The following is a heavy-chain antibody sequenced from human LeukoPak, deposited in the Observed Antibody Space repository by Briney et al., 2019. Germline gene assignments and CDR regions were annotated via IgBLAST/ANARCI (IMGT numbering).Heavy chain of an antibody. CDR1: GGSISSYY. CDR2: IYYSGST. Sequence: SETLSLTCTVSGGSISSYYWSWIRQPPGKGLEWIGYIYYSGSTNCNPSLKSRGTISVDTSKNQSSLKLSSVTAADTAVYYCARGAVAGKMSWFDPWGQGTLITVSS. CDR3: ARGAVAGKMSWFDP. V-gene: IGHV4-59*01. J-gene: IGHJ5*02. D-gene: IGHD6-19*01.